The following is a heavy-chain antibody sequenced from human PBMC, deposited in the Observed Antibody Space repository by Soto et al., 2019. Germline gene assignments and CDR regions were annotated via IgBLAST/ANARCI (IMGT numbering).Heavy chain of an antibody. Sequence: ASVKVSCKASGYTFTSYDINWVRQATGQGLEWMGWMNPNSGNTGYAQKFQGRVTMTRNTSISTAYMELSSLRSEDTAVYYCASSTHYYDSSGYEYWYFDLLGRGTMVTVSS. J-gene: IGHJ2*01. CDR2: MNPNSGNT. CDR1: GYTFTSYD. V-gene: IGHV1-8*01. D-gene: IGHD3-22*01. CDR3: ASSTHYYDSSGYEYWYFDL.